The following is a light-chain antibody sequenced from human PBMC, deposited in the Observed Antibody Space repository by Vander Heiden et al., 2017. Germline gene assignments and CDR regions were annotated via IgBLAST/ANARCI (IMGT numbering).Light chain of an antibody. V-gene: IGKV1-39*01. CDR1: KNIDSY. CDR2: AAS. CDR3: QQSFSDFRT. J-gene: IGKJ4*01. Sequence: DIQMNQSPSSLSVSVRDRVTITCRASKNIDSYLNWYQQKTGNAPKSLIYAASTLLSGVPSRVSGSGSERDFTLTINSLQPEDFATYYCQQSFSDFRTFGGGTKVEIK.